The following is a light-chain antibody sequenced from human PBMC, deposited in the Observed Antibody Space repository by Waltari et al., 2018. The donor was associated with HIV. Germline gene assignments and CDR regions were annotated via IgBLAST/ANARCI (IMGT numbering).Light chain of an antibody. CDR2: NTD. CDR3: VLFVRSGRV. CDR1: LGSVSTGYY. Sequence: QTVVIQEPSLSVSPGKTITLTCGVNLGSVSTGYYPSWYQLTPGQAPRSLLYNTDVRSSGVPDRFSGSSVGNKAALTITGAQPDDDSVYYCVLFVRSGRVVGGGTKLTVL. J-gene: IGLJ2*01. V-gene: IGLV8-61*01.